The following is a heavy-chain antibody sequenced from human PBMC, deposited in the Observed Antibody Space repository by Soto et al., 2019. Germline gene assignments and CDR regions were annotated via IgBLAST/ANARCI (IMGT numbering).Heavy chain of an antibody. J-gene: IGHJ5*01. CDR2: FDPKDAET. CDR1: GYTLTELS. Sequence: QVRLVQSGAEVKKPGASVKVSCKVSGYTLTELSIHWVRQAPGGGLEWMGGFDPKDAETTYAQKFQGRVPLTEDTSRDTAYMELRRLRSDDKAVYYCSNLFGMSACPFDFWGQGTLLTVSS. V-gene: IGHV1-24*01. CDR3: SNLFGMSACPFDF. D-gene: IGHD3-3*01.